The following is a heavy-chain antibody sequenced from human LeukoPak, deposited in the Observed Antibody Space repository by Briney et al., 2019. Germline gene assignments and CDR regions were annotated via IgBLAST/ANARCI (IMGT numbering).Heavy chain of an antibody. J-gene: IGHJ3*02. CDR1: GGSISSSSYY. V-gene: IGHV4-39*01. D-gene: IGHD3-22*01. Sequence: KPSETLSLTCTVSGGSISSSSYYWGWIRQPPGKGLEWIGSIYYSGSTYYNPSLKSRVTISVDTSKNQFSLKLSSVTAADTAVYYCARIPYDSSGYYFVRLDALDIWGQGTMVTVSS. CDR3: ARIPYDSSGYYFVRLDALDI. CDR2: IYYSGST.